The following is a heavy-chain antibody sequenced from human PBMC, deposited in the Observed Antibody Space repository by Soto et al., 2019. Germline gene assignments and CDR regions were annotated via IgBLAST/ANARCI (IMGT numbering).Heavy chain of an antibody. J-gene: IGHJ5*02. V-gene: IGHV1-18*01. Sequence: ASVKVSCKASGYTFTSYGISWVRQAPGQGLEWMGWISAYNGNTNYAQKLQGRVTMTTDTSTSTAYMELRSLRSDDTAVYYCARVEEALWGIVVVPAARGPYNWFDPWGQGTLVTVSS. CDR2: ISAYNGNT. CDR3: ARVEEALWGIVVVPAARGPYNWFDP. CDR1: GYTFTSYG. D-gene: IGHD2-2*01.